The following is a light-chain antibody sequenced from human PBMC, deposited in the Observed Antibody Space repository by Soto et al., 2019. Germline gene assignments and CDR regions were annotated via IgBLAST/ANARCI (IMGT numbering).Light chain of an antibody. J-gene: IGLJ3*02. CDR2: EVS. Sequence: QSALTQPASVSGSPGQSITISCTGTSNDVGAYYYVSWYQQHPDKAPKLMISEVSNRPSGISNRFSGSKSGITASMAISGLQAEEEADYYCNSYTISSTWVFGGGTKLTVL. CDR1: SNDVGAYYY. V-gene: IGLV2-14*01. CDR3: NSYTISSTWV.